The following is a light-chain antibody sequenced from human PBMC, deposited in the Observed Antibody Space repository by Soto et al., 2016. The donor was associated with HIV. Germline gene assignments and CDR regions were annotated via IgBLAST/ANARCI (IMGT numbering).Light chain of an antibody. CDR3: MQSIKHLLT. V-gene: IGKV2D-29*01. CDR2: EIS. Sequence: DVVMTQSPLSLSVTPGQPASISCKSSQSLLHSDGKTHLYWFLQKPGQPPQPLIYEISNRFSGVPDRFSGSGSGTDFTLKISRVEAQDVGVYYCMQSIKHLLTVGGGTKVEIK. J-gene: IGKJ4*01. CDR1: QSLLHSDGKTH.